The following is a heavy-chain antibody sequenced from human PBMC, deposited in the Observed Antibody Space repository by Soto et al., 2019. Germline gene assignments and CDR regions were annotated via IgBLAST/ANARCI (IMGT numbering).Heavy chain of an antibody. V-gene: IGHV3-74*03. CDR2: IDSDGIST. CDR1: GFTFSSYW. CDR3: VRDDVGVGIDY. D-gene: IGHD1-26*01. Sequence: EVQLVESGGGLVQPGGSLRLSCAASGFTFSSYWMHWVRQVPGKGLVWVSHIDSDGISTTYADSVKGRFTISRDNAKNTVDLQMNSLRAEDTAVYYCVRDDVGVGIDYWGRGTLVTVSS. J-gene: IGHJ4*02.